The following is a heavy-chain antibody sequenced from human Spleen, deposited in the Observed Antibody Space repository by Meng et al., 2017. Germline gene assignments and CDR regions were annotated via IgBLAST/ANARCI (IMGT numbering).Heavy chain of an antibody. CDR3: ARDLYSSAWYVFDY. CDR1: GFTFSSYP. Sequence: VHLVESGGGLVQPGGSLRLSCAASGFTFSSYPMHWVRQAPGKGLEWVAVISYDGNNKYYADSVKGRFTISRDNSKNTLYLQMNSLRAEDTAVFYCARDLYSSAWYVFDYWGLGTLVTVSS. J-gene: IGHJ4*02. D-gene: IGHD6-19*01. CDR2: ISYDGNNK. V-gene: IGHV3-30-3*01.